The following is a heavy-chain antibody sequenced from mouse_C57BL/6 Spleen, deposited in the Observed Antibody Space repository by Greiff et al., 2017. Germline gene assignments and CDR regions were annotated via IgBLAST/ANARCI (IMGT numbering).Heavy chain of an antibody. J-gene: IGHJ2*01. CDR3: ARSGGNYDFDY. Sequence: VPLQQSGAELVKPGASVKISCKASGYAFSSYWMNWVQQRPGKGLEWIGQIYPGDGDTNYNGKFKGQATLTADKSSSTAYLQLSSLTSEDSAVYFCARSGGNYDFDYWGQGTTLTVSS. D-gene: IGHD2-1*01. CDR2: IYPGDGDT. V-gene: IGHV1-80*01. CDR1: GYAFSSYW.